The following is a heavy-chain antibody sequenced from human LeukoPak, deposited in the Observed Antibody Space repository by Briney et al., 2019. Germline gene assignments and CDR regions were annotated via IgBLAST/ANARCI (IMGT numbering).Heavy chain of an antibody. CDR1: GYTSTSYD. CDR3: AKYFDSSGYYYAFDI. CDR2: MNPNSGNT. J-gene: IGHJ3*02. Sequence: ASVKISCKASGYTSTSYDINWVRQATGQGLEWMGWMNPNSGNTGYAQKFQGRVTMTRNTSISTAYMELSSLRSEDTAVYYCAKYFDSSGYYYAFDIGGQGTMVTVSS. V-gene: IGHV1-8*01. D-gene: IGHD3-22*01.